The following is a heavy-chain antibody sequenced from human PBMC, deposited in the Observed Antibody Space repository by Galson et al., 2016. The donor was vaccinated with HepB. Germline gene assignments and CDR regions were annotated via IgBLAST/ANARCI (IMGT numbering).Heavy chain of an antibody. D-gene: IGHD3-10*01. CDR1: GYTFTGYY. CDR3: ARIPPIYYYALTDDMKDY. CDR2: INPNSGGT. Sequence: SVKVSCKASGYTFTGYYVYWVRQAPGQGLEWMGWINPNSGGTNYAQKFQGRVTMTRDTSISTAFMELSRLRSDDTAVYYCARIPPIYYYALTDDMKDYWGQGTLVTVSS. J-gene: IGHJ4*02. V-gene: IGHV1-2*02.